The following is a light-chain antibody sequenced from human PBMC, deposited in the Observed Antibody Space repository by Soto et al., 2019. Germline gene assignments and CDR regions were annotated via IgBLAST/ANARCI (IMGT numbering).Light chain of an antibody. Sequence: QSVLTQPASVSGSPGQSISISCTGTNNDIGRFDFVSWYQQYPGKSPKLILYEVRARPSGISSRFSGSKSANTASLTISGLQAEDEADYYCASFTRYNNLVFGGGTQLTVL. J-gene: IGLJ2*01. V-gene: IGLV2-14*01. CDR3: ASFTRYNNLV. CDR2: EVR. CDR1: NNDIGRFDF.